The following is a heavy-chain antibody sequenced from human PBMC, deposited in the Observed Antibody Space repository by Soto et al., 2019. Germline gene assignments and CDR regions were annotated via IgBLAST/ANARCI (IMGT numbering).Heavy chain of an antibody. V-gene: IGHV4-59*11. CDR1: GDSFSNHY. J-gene: IGHJ5*01. CDR3: ARDRYFCDSRGYYRTLDS. D-gene: IGHD3-22*01. CDR2: IFHSGIT. Sequence: PSETLSLTCTISGDSFSNHYWTWIRQSPGKGLEWIGYIFHSGITDYNPSVKSRVTISIDKSRNLFSLNLTSVTAADTAVYYCARDRYFCDSRGYYRTLDSWGQGTLVTVSS.